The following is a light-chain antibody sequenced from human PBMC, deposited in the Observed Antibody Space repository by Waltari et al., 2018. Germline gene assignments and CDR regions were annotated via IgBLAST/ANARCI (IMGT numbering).Light chain of an antibody. CDR2: DVT. Sequence: QSALTQPRSVSGSPGQSVTISCTGTSSDVGGYNHVSWYPQHPGKAPQLIIYDVTKWPSGVPDRFSGSKSGNTASLTISGLQAEDEAYYYCGSYAGKSTYWVFGGGTKLTVL. CDR1: SSDVGGYNH. J-gene: IGLJ3*02. CDR3: GSYAGKSTYWV. V-gene: IGLV2-11*01.